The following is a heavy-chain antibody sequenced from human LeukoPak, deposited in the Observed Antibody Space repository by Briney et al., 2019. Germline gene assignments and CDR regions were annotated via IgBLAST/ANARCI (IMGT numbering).Heavy chain of an antibody. J-gene: IGHJ4*02. CDR3: AREGQGYGGKDY. V-gene: IGHV3-7*05. D-gene: IGHD4-23*01. CDR2: IKQGGSEK. CDR1: GFTFSSHW. Sequence: GGSLRLSCVASGFTFSSHWMTGVRQAPGKGLEWVANIKQGGSEKHYADSVKGRFAISRDDAKNSLYLQMSTLRAEDTAMYYCAREGQGYGGKDYWGQGTRVTVSS.